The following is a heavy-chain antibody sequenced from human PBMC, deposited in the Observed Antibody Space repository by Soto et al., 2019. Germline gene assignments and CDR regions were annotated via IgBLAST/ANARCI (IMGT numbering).Heavy chain of an antibody. CDR3: ARGGSSSSTCPPGGNYYYFGMDC. J-gene: IGHJ6*04. V-gene: IGHV5-10-1*01. Sequence: PVESLKISCKGSGYSFTSYWISWVRQMPGKGLEWMGRIDPSDSYTNYSPSFQGHVTISADKSISTAYLQWSSLKASDTAMYYCARGGSSSSTCPPGGNYYYFGMDCWGKGTQVT. D-gene: IGHD6-6*01. CDR2: IDPSDSYT. CDR1: GYSFTSYW.